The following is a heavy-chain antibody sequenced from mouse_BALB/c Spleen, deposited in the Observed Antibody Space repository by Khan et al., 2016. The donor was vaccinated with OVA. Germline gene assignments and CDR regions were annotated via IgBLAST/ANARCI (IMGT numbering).Heavy chain of an antibody. CDR2: INSNGGTS. CDR1: GFTFSDYG. D-gene: IGHD2-14*01. V-gene: IGHV5-6-3*01. J-gene: IGHJ1*01. Sequence: EVELVESGGGLVQPGGSLKLSCAASGFTFSDYGMSWVRQTPDKRLELVATINSNGGTSYYPDSVKGRFTISRDNAKNTLHLQMSSLKSEDTAMYNCGRSYYRYDEGYWYFDVWGAGTTVTVSS. CDR3: GRSYYRYDEGYWYFDV.